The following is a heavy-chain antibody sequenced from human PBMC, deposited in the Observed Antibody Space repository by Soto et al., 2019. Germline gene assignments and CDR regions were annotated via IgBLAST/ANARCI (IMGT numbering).Heavy chain of an antibody. CDR3: AKESRNYSLPY. D-gene: IGHD3-10*01. CDR2: ISYDGSNK. V-gene: IGHV3-30*18. CDR1: GFTFSSYG. Sequence: PGGSLRLSCAASGFTFSSYGMHWVRQAPGKGLEWVAVISYDGSNKYYADSVKGRFTISRDNSKNTLYLQMNSLRAEDTAVYYCAKESRNYSLPYWGQGTLVTVSS. J-gene: IGHJ4*02.